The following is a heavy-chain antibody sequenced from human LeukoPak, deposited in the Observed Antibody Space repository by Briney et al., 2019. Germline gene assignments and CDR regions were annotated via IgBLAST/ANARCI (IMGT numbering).Heavy chain of an antibody. V-gene: IGHV1-18*01. Sequence: ASVKVSCKASGYTLTSYGITWVRQAPGQGLEWLGWISGYNGNTNYAQKFQGRVTMTTDTSTSTAYMELRSLRPDDTAVYYCARAGLGSSSNDYWGQGTLVTVSS. J-gene: IGHJ4*02. CDR3: ARAGLGSSSNDY. CDR1: GYTLTSYG. D-gene: IGHD6-6*01. CDR2: ISGYNGNT.